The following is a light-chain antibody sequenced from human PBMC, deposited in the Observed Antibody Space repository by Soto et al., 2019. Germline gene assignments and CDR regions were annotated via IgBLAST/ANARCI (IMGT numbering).Light chain of an antibody. Sequence: QSVLTQPPSVSGAPGQRVTISCTGSTSNIGAGYDVHWYQQLPGTAPKLLVHGTTYRTSGVPDRFSGSRSGTSASLAITGLQADDEATYYCHSYDSPLSGSIFGGGTKVTVL. CDR1: TSNIGAGYD. CDR2: GTT. CDR3: HSYDSPLSGSI. J-gene: IGLJ2*01. V-gene: IGLV1-40*01.